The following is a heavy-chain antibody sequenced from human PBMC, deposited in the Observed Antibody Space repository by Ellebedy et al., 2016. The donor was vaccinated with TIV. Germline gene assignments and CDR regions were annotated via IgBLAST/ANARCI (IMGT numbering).Heavy chain of an antibody. J-gene: IGHJ6*02. V-gene: IGHV3-30*04. Sequence: GGSLRLXXAASGFTFSSYAMHWVRQAPGKGLEWVAVISYDGSNKYYADSVKGRFTISRDNSKNTLYLQMNSLRAEDTAVYYCARDRRYYDSSGYASYYYYGMDVWGQGTTVTVSS. CDR2: ISYDGSNK. D-gene: IGHD3-22*01. CDR1: GFTFSSYA. CDR3: ARDRRYYDSSGYASYYYYGMDV.